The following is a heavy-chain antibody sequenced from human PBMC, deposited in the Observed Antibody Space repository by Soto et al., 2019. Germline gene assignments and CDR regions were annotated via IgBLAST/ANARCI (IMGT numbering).Heavy chain of an antibody. CDR1: GFTFSIYT. Sequence: GGSLRLSCAASGFTFSIYTMNWVRQSPGKGLEWVSAISGSGGSTYYADSVKGRFTISRDNSKNTLYLQMNSLRAEDTAVYYCAKVSYYDSSGLYGMDVWGQGTTVTVSS. V-gene: IGHV3-23*01. CDR2: ISGSGGST. D-gene: IGHD3-22*01. J-gene: IGHJ6*02. CDR3: AKVSYYDSSGLYGMDV.